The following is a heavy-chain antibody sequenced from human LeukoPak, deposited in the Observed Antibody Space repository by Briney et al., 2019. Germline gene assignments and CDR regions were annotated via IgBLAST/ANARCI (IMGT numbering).Heavy chain of an antibody. Sequence: SETLSLTCTVSGGSISSYYWSWIRQPPGKGLEWIGYIYYSGSTNYNPSLKSRVTISVDTSKNQFSLKLSSVTAADTAVYYCARDRILEALDYWGQGTLVTVSS. CDR3: ARDRILEALDY. CDR2: IYYSGST. V-gene: IGHV4-59*01. D-gene: IGHD1-1*01. J-gene: IGHJ4*02. CDR1: GGSISSYY.